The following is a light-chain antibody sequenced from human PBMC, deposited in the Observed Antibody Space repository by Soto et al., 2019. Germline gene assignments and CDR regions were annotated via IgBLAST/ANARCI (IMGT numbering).Light chain of an antibody. Sequence: QSALTQPRSVSGSPGQSVTISCTGTVSDVGSYNYVSWYQHHPGKAPKLMIYDVSERPSGVPDRFSGSKSGNTASLTISDLQAEDEADYYCCSYAGTYALGGGTKVTVL. J-gene: IGLJ2*01. CDR3: CSYAGTYA. V-gene: IGLV2-11*01. CDR1: VSDVGSYNY. CDR2: DVS.